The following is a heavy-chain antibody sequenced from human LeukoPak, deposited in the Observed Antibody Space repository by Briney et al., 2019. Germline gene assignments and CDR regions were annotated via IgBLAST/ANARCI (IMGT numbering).Heavy chain of an antibody. CDR2: INHSGST. Sequence: SETLSLTCAVYGGSFSGYYWSWIRQPPGKGLEWIGEINHSGSTNYNPSLKSRVTIPVDTSKNQFSLKPSSVTAADTAVYYCARGTDDPSLFVYSGYDRYYFDYWGQGTLVTVSS. V-gene: IGHV4-34*01. D-gene: IGHD5-12*01. CDR3: ARGTDDPSLFVYSGYDRYYFDY. CDR1: GGSFSGYY. J-gene: IGHJ4*02.